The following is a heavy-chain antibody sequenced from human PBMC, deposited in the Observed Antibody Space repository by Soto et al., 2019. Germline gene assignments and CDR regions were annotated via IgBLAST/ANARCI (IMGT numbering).Heavy chain of an antibody. Sequence: ASVKVSCKASGYTFTGYYMHWVRQAPGQGLEWMGWINPNSGGTNYAQKFQGRVTMTRDTSISTAYMGLSRLRSDDTAVYYCARDYPYSSASRDCYCGMDVWGQGTTVTVSS. J-gene: IGHJ6*02. CDR1: GYTFTGYY. V-gene: IGHV1-2*02. CDR2: INPNSGGT. D-gene: IGHD6-6*01. CDR3: ARDYPYSSASRDCYCGMDV.